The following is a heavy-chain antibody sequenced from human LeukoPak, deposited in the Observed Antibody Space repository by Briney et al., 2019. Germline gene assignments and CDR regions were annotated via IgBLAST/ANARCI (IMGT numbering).Heavy chain of an antibody. D-gene: IGHD1-20*01. CDR1: GFTFIRYG. Sequence: GGSLRLSCAATGFTFIRYGMHSVRQAPGKGLEWVAFIRYDGSNKYYADSVKGRFTISRDNSKNTLYLQMNRLRAEDTAVYYCAPPITGTDYWGQGTLVTVSS. CDR2: IRYDGSNK. V-gene: IGHV3-30*02. J-gene: IGHJ4*02. CDR3: APPITGTDY.